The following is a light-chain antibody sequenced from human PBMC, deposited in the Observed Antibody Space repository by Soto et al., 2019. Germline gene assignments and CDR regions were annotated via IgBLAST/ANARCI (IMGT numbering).Light chain of an antibody. Sequence: DIQMTQSPSTLSASVGDRVTITCRASQSVSGWLAWYRQKPGKAPELLIYSESTLETGVPSRFSGSGSGTEFTLTVSSLQPDDFATYYCQQYETYPLTFGGGTKIDI. CDR3: QQYETYPLT. J-gene: IGKJ4*01. CDR2: SES. V-gene: IGKV1-5*03. CDR1: QSVSGW.